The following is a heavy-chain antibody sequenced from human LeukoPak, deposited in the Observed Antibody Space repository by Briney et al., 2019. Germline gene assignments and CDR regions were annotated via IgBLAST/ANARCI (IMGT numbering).Heavy chain of an antibody. Sequence: PSETLSLTCTVSGGSISSYYWSWIRQPPGKGLEWIGYIYYSGSTNYNPSLKSRVTISVDTSENQFSLKLSSVTAADTAVYYCARERSFGVVIISDDAFDIWGQGTMVTVSS. D-gene: IGHD3-3*01. CDR3: ARERSFGVVIISDDAFDI. J-gene: IGHJ3*02. CDR2: IYYSGST. CDR1: GGSISSYY. V-gene: IGHV4-59*01.